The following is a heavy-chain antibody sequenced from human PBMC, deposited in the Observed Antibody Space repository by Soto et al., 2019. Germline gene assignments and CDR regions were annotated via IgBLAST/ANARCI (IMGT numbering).Heavy chain of an antibody. CDR3: ARVQTPIYDILTGYPLDY. V-gene: IGHV1-2*04. J-gene: IGHJ4*02. CDR2: INPNSGGT. CDR1: GYTFTGYY. D-gene: IGHD3-9*01. Sequence: QVQLVQSGAEVKKPGASVKVSCKASGYTFTGYYMHWVRQAPGQGLEWMGWINPNSGGTNYAQKFQGWVTMTRDTSISTAYMELSRLRSDDTAVYYCARVQTPIYDILTGYPLDYWGQGTLVTVSS.